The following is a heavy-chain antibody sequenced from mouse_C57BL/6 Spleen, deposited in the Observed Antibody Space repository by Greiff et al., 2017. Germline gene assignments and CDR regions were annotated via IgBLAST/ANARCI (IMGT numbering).Heavy chain of an antibody. CDR3: AREGYYGSSSDWYFDV. CDR2: IRSKSSNYAT. D-gene: IGHD1-1*01. J-gene: IGHJ1*03. V-gene: IGHV10-3*01. CDR1: GFTFNTYA. Sequence: EVKLVESGGGLVQPKGSLKLSCAASGFTFNTYAMHWVRQAPGKGLEWVGRIRSKSSNYATYYADSVKDRFTISRDDSQSMLYLQMNNMKIEDTAMYSCAREGYYGSSSDWYFDVWGTGTTGTVSS.